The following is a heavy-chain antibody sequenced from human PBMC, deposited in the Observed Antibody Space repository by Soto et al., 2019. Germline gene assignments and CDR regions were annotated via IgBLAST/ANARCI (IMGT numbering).Heavy chain of an antibody. CDR1: GFTFSSSA. D-gene: IGHD3-3*01. CDR3: ARDKRDLRFLEWSYYFDY. V-gene: IGHV3-30*14. CDR2: ISYDGSNK. J-gene: IGHJ4*02. Sequence: QVQLVESGGGVVQPGRSLRLSCAASGFTFSSSAMHWVRQAPGKGLEWVAVISYDGSNKYYADSVKGRFTISRDNSKNTLYLQMNSLRAEDTAVYYCARDKRDLRFLEWSYYFDYWGQETLVTVSS.